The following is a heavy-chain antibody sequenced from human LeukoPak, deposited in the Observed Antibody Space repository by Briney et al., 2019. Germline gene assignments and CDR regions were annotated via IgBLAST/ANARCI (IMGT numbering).Heavy chain of an antibody. V-gene: IGHV1-18*01. D-gene: IGHD1-1*01. J-gene: IGHJ6*03. CDR3: ARSTGTTYYYYYYMDV. CDR1: GYTFTSYG. Sequence: ASVKVSCKASGYTFTSYGISWVRRAPGQGLEWMGWISAYNGNTNYAQKLQGRVTMTTDTSTSTAYMELRSLRSDDTAVYYCARSTGTTYYYYYYMDVWGKGTTVTVSS. CDR2: ISAYNGNT.